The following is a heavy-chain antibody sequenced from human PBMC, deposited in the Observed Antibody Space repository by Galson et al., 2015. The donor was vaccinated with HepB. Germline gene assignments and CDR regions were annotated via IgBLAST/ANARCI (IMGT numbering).Heavy chain of an antibody. CDR3: ARYLGDYYGFDI. CDR2: IWFDGSKK. Sequence: AASGSTFSRHGMHWVRQAPGKGLEWVALIWFDGSKKYHAEYLKGRFTISRDSSKNMLYLQMNSLGAEDTAMYYCARYLGDYYGFDIWGQGTMDIVSS. D-gene: IGHD2/OR15-2a*01. J-gene: IGHJ3*02. CDR1: GSTFSRHG. V-gene: IGHV3-33*01.